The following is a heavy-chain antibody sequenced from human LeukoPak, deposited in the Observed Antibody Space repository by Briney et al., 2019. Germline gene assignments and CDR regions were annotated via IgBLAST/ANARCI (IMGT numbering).Heavy chain of an antibody. V-gene: IGHV3-33*01. Sequence: GGSLRLSCAASAFPFSSYGMHWVRQAPGKGLEWVAVIWHDGSHKYYADSVTGRFTISRDNSRNTLYLQMNSLRAEDTAVYYCASGVYSSGWYLDYWGQGTLVTVSS. D-gene: IGHD6-19*01. CDR1: AFPFSSYG. CDR3: ASGVYSSGWYLDY. CDR2: IWHDGSHK. J-gene: IGHJ4*02.